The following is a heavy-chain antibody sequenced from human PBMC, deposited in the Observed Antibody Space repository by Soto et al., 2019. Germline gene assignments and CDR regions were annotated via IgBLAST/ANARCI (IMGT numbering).Heavy chain of an antibody. J-gene: IGHJ3*02. V-gene: IGHV3-48*01. CDR1: GFTFSSYS. D-gene: IGHD2-15*01. CDR2: ISSSSSTI. Sequence: GGSLRLSCAASGFTFSSYSMNWVRQAPGKGLEWVSYISSSSSTIYYADSVKGRFTISRDNAKNSLYLQMNSLRAEDTAVDYCARDQLGYCSGGSSYSRAFDIWGQGTMVTVSS. CDR3: ARDQLGYCSGGSSYSRAFDI.